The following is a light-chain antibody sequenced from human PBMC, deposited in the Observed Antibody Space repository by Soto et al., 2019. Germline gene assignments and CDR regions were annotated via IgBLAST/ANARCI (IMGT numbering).Light chain of an antibody. CDR2: SNN. CDR3: AAWDDSLSGFYV. Sequence: QSVLTHPPSSSGTPWQRVTISCSGSSSNIGSNYVYWYQQLPGTAPKLLIYSNNQRPSGVPDRFSGSKSGTSASLAISGLRSEDEADYYCAAWDDSLSGFYVFGTGTKVTVL. CDR1: SSNIGSNY. J-gene: IGLJ1*01. V-gene: IGLV1-47*02.